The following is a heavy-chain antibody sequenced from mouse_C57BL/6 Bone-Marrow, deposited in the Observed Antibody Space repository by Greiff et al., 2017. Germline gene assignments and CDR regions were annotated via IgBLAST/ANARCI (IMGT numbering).Heavy chain of an antibody. CDR2: IDPSDSET. CDR1: GYTFTSYW. D-gene: IGHD2-2*01. J-gene: IGHJ1*03. CDR3: ARWGYHWYFDV. V-gene: IGHV1-52*01. Sequence: QVQLKQPGAELVRPGSSVKLSCKASGYTFTSYWMHWVKQRPIQGLEWIGNIDPSDSETHYNQKFKDKATLTVAKSSSTAYMQLSSLTSEDSAVYDCARWGYHWYFDVWGTGTTVTVSS.